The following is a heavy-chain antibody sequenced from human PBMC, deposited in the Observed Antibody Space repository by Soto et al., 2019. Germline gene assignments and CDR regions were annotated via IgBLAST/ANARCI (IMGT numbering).Heavy chain of an antibody. Sequence: GASVKVSCKASGYTFTSYYMHWVRQAPXQRLEWMGIINPSGGSTSYAQKFQGRVTMTRDTSTSTVYMELSSLRSEDTAVYYCSLCTSCYLYYYYGMDVWGQGTTVTVSS. D-gene: IGHD2-2*01. CDR3: SLCTSCYLYYYYGMDV. J-gene: IGHJ6*02. CDR1: GYTFTSYY. V-gene: IGHV1-46*01. CDR2: INPSGGST.